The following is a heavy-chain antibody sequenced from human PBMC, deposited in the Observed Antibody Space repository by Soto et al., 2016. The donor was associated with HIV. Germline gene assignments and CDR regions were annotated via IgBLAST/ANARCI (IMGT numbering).Heavy chain of an antibody. V-gene: IGHV3-15*01. CDR1: GFTFNKAW. Sequence: EVQLVESGGGLVEPGGSLRLSCAASGFTFNKAWMSWVRQAPGKGLEWVGRIKTKPEGGTTDYAAPVKGRFTISRDDSKDTVYLQMNSLRSEDTAVYYCAKATSGLYSSSRRHFDYWGQGTLVTVSS. CDR2: IKTKPEGGTT. J-gene: IGHJ4*02. D-gene: IGHD6-13*01. CDR3: AKATSGLYSSSRRHFDY.